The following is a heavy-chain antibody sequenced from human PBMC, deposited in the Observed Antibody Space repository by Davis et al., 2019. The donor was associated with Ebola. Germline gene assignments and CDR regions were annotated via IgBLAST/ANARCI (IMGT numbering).Heavy chain of an antibody. CDR2: IYYSGST. Sequence: MPSETLSLTCTVSGGSISSYYWSWIRQPPGKGLEWIGYIYYSGSTNYNPSLKSRVTISVDTSKNQFSLKLSTVTAADTATYYCARDLLGGRRVRTKTEISYFDPWGRGSLVIVSS. CDR3: ARDLLGGRRVRTKTEISYFDP. D-gene: IGHD3-16*01. J-gene: IGHJ5*02. V-gene: IGHV4-59*01. CDR1: GGSISSYY.